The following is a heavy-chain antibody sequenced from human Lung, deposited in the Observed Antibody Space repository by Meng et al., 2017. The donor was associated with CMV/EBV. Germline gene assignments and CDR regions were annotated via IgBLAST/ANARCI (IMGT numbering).Heavy chain of an antibody. V-gene: IGHV4-34*01. CDR1: GGSFSGYY. D-gene: IGHD3-3*01. Sequence: SXTLSLXCAVYGGSFSGYYWSWIRQPPGKGMEWIGEINHSGSTNYNPSLKSRVTISVDTSKNQFSLKLSSVTAADTAVYYCARATYYDFWSGYPYFDYWGQGXLVTVSS. CDR3: ARATYYDFWSGYPYFDY. J-gene: IGHJ4*02. CDR2: INHSGST.